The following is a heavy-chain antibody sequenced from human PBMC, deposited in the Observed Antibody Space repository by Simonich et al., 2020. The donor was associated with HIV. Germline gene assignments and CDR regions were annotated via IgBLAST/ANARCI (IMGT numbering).Heavy chain of an antibody. D-gene: IGHD3-10*01. CDR3: AKDKGAYYGSGSPVY. CDR1: GFTFDDYA. J-gene: IGHJ4*02. CDR2: IRWNSGSI. Sequence: EVQLVESGGGLVQPGRSLRLSCAASGFTFDDYAMHWVRQAPGKGLKGVSGIRWNSGSIGYADSVKGRLTISRDNAKNSLYLQMNSLRAEDTALYYCAKDKGAYYGSGSPVYWGQGTLVTVSS. V-gene: IGHV3-9*01.